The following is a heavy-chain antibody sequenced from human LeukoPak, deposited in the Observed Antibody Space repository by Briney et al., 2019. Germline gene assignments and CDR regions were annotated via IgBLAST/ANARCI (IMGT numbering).Heavy chain of an antibody. J-gene: IGHJ3*02. CDR3: ARQIASSGYLPWAFDI. CDR1: GDSIPSGNYY. V-gene: IGHV4-39*01. CDR2: IFFTGST. Sequence: SDTQSLTRTLSGDSIPSGNYYGGWIRQPPGEGPEWIGDIFFTGSTYYSPSLKSRVTISVGTSTTQFSLKLTSVTAADTAVYYCARQIASSGYLPWAFDIWGQGTVVTVSS. D-gene: IGHD3-22*01.